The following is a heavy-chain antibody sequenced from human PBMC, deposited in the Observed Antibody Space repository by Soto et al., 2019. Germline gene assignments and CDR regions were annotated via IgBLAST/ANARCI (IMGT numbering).Heavy chain of an antibody. V-gene: IGHV1-69*01. CDR1: GGTFSSYA. CDR3: AWVDTAMGYYYYYGMDV. CDR2: IIPIFGTA. D-gene: IGHD5-18*01. J-gene: IGHJ6*02. Sequence: QVQLVQSGAEVKKPGSSVKVSCKASGGTFSSYAISWVRQAPGQGLEWMGGIIPIFGTADYAQKFQGRVTITADESTSTAYMELSSLRSEDTAVYYCAWVDTAMGYYYYYGMDVWGQGTTVTVSS.